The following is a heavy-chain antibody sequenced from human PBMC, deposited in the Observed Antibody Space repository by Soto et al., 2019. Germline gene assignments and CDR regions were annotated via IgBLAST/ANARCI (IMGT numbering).Heavy chain of an antibody. CDR1: GFTFSTYS. D-gene: IGHD6-13*01. J-gene: IGHJ4*02. V-gene: IGHV3-48*02. CDR3: ARDPRIAATGRYFDY. Sequence: PGGSLRLSCAASGFTFSTYSMNWVRQAPGMGLEWVSDITSSSGTIYYADSVKGRFTISRDNAKNSLYLQMNSLRDEDTAVYYCARDPRIAATGRYFDYWGQGTLVTVSS. CDR2: ITSSSGTI.